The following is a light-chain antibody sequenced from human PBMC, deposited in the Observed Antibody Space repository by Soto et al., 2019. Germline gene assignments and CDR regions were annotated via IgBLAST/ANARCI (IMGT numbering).Light chain of an antibody. CDR1: QSRNRN. CDR3: QQYDNWPHT. Sequence: EMVMTQSPATLSVSPGERATLSGTASQSRNRNLACYQQQTCQAPRLLIYGASTRATGIPARFSGSVSGTDFTLTISTPQSEDFAVYYCQQYDNWPHTFGHGTKLQIK. CDR2: GAS. J-gene: IGKJ2*01. V-gene: IGKV3-15*01.